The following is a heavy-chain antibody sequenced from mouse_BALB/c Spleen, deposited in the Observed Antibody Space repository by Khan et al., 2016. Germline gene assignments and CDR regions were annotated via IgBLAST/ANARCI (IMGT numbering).Heavy chain of an antibody. CDR1: GYTFTDYW. CDR3: ARWSYYYGSSYGGFAY. CDR2: INPSTGYT. D-gene: IGHD1-1*01. V-gene: IGHV1-7*01. Sequence: QVQLKQSGAELAKPGASVKMSCKASGYTFTDYWMHWVKQRPGQGLEWIGYINPSTGYTEYNQKFKDKATLTADKSSSTAYMQLSSLTSEDSAVYYCARWSYYYGSSYGGFAYWGQGTLVTVSA. J-gene: IGHJ3*01.